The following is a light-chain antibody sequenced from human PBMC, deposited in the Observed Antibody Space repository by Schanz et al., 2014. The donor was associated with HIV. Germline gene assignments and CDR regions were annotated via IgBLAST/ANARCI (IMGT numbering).Light chain of an antibody. CDR2: SAS. J-gene: IGKJ4*01. V-gene: IGKV2-28*01. CDR1: QSLLHSNGYTY. Sequence: DIVMTQSPLSLPVTPGEPASISCRSSQSLLHSNGYTYLDWYLQKPGQSPQLLVYSASSRASGVPDRFSGSGSGTDFTLKISRVEAEDVGVYYCMQALQTPLTFGGGTKVEIK. CDR3: MQALQTPLT.